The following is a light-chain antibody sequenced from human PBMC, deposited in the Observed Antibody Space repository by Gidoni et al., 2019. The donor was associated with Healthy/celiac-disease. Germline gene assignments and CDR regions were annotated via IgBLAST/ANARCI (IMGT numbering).Light chain of an antibody. CDR3: QQRSNWPPGST. J-gene: IGKJ4*01. CDR1: QSVSSY. CDR2: DAS. V-gene: IGKV3-11*01. Sequence: KRSTGTLSLSPGERATLSCRASQSVSSYLAWYQQKPGQAPRLLIYDASNRATGIPARFSGSWSGTDFTLTSSSLEPEDFAVYYCQQRSNWPPGSTFGGGTKVEIK.